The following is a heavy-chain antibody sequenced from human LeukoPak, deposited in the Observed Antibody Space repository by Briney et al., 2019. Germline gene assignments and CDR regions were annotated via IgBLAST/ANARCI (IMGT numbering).Heavy chain of an antibody. CDR1: GFTFSSYG. D-gene: IGHD3-9*01. CDR2: IRYDGSNK. CDR3: AKLDYDILTGYKPPIDY. V-gene: IGHV3-30*02. Sequence: PGGSLRLSCAASGFTFSSYGMHWARQAPGKGLEWVAFIRYDGSNKYYADSVKGRFTISRDNSKNTLYLQMNSLRAEDTAVYYCAKLDYDILTGYKPPIDYWGQGTLVTVSS. J-gene: IGHJ4*02.